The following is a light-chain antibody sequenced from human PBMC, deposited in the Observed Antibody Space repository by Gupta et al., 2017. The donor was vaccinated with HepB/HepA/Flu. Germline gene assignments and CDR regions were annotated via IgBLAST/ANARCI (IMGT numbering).Light chain of an antibody. J-gene: IGKJ2*01. V-gene: IGKV1-39*01. CDR1: QSISSY. CDR3: QQRYSTPLT. Sequence: DIQMTQSPSSLSASVGDRVTITCRASQSISSYLNWYQQKPGKAPKLLIYAASSVQSGVPSRFSGSGSGTDFTLTISSLQPEDFATYYCQQRYSTPLTFGQGTKLEIK. CDR2: AAS.